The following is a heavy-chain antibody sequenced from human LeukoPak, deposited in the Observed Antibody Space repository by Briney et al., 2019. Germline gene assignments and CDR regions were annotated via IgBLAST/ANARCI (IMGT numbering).Heavy chain of an antibody. D-gene: IGHD3-3*01. CDR2: IWYDGSDK. CDR1: GFTFSSNG. CDR3: ARDVGRFLEWFFDY. J-gene: IGHJ4*02. Sequence: GGSLRLSCAASGFTFSSNGMHWVRQAPGKGLEWVAVIWYDGSDKYYADSVKGRFTITRDNSKNTLYLQMNSLRVEDTAVYYCARDVGRFLEWFFDYWGQGTLVTVFS. V-gene: IGHV3-33*01.